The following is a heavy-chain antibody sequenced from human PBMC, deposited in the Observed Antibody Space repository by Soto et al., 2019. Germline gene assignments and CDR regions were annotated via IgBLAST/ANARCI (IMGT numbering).Heavy chain of an antibody. V-gene: IGHV6-1*01. CDR3: ARDRQTGTTSGYYYYGMDV. J-gene: IGHJ6*02. CDR2: TYYRSKWYN. D-gene: IGHD1-7*01. Sequence: SQTLSLTCAISGDSVSSNSAAWNWIRQSPSRGLEWLGRTYYRSKWYNDYAVSVKSRITINPDTSKNQFSLQLNSVTPEDTAVYYCARDRQTGTTSGYYYYGMDVWGQGTTVTV. CDR1: GDSVSSNSAA.